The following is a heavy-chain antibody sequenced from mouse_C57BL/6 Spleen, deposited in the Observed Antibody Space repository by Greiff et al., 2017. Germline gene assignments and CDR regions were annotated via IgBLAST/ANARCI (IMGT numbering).Heavy chain of an antibody. CDR1: GYAFSSYW. CDR3: ARDYYGSSYDFDV. Sequence: QVQLQQSGAELVKPGASVKISCKASGYAFSSYWMNWVKQRPGKGLEWIGQIYPGDGDTNYNGKFKGKATLTADKSSSTAYMQLSSLTSEDSAVYFCARDYYGSSYDFDVWGTGTTVTVSS. CDR2: IYPGDGDT. J-gene: IGHJ1*03. D-gene: IGHD1-1*01. V-gene: IGHV1-80*01.